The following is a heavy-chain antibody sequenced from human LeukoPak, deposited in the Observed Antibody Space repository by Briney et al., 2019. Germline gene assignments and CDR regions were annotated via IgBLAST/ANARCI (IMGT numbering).Heavy chain of an antibody. CDR2: INPNSGAI. V-gene: IGHV1-2*02. CDR1: GYTFIDFY. CDR3: ARVKKLMPEFEF. D-gene: IGHD2-2*01. Sequence: ASVKDSCKASGYTFIDFYIHWVRQAPGQGLEWMGWINPNSGAIKYSQKFQGRVSMTRDTSITTVYMDLSSLRSDDTAVYYCARVKKLMPEFEFWGQGTLVTVSS. J-gene: IGHJ4*02.